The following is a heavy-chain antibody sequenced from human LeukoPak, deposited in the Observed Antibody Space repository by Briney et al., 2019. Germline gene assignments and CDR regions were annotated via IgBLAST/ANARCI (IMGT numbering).Heavy chain of an antibody. CDR2: IWYDGSNK. CDR3: ARGEYQLPIDY. Sequence: PGGALRLSCVASLFTFSSYVMHWVRPAPGKGLEGVAVIWYDGSNKYYADSVKDRFTIFRDNSKNTLYLQMDSLRAEDTAVYYCARGEYQLPIDYWGQGTLVTVSS. CDR1: LFTFSSYV. D-gene: IGHD2-2*01. J-gene: IGHJ4*02. V-gene: IGHV3-33*01.